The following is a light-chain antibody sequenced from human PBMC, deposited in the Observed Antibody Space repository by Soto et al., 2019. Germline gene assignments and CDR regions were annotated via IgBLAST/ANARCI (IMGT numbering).Light chain of an antibody. CDR3: QQYHNWPIT. J-gene: IGKJ5*01. CDR2: DAS. CDR1: QSVSSN. Sequence: EMVVTQSPATLSVSPGERATFSCWASQSVSSNLAWYQQKPGQAPRLLIYDASTRATGIPARFSGSGSGTDFTLTISGLQSEDFAVYSCQQYHNWPITFGQGTRLEIK. V-gene: IGKV3D-15*01.